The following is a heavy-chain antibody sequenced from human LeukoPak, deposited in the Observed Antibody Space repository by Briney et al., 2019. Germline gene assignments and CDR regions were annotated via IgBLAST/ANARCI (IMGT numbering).Heavy chain of an antibody. Sequence: SETLSLICTVSVGSISTYCWSWIRQPPGRRMEWIGYIYHSGSTNYNPSLKSRVTMLVDPSKNQYSLQLRSVTAADTAVYYCARCAPGAYFDYWGQGAPVTVS. CDR1: VGSISTYC. CDR3: ARCAPGAYFDY. J-gene: IGHJ4*02. V-gene: IGHV4-59*08. CDR2: IYHSGST.